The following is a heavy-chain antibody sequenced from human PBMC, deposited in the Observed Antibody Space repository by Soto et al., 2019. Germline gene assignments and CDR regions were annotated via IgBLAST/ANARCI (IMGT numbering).Heavy chain of an antibody. CDR1: GYTLTELS. CDR2: FDPEDGET. J-gene: IGHJ6*02. V-gene: IGHV1-24*01. CDR3: ATDLPTRSGGYDYYYYGMDV. D-gene: IGHD5-12*01. Sequence: GASVKVSCKVSGYTLTELSMHWVRQAPGKGLEGMGGFDPEDGETIYAQKFQARVTMTEDTSTDTAYMELSSLRSEDTAVYYCATDLPTRSGGYDYYYYGMDVWGQGTTVTVS.